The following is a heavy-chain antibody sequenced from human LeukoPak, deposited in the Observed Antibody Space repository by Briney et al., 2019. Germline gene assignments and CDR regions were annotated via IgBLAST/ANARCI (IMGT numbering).Heavy chain of an antibody. V-gene: IGHV3-53*01. CDR2: FYSGGST. CDR1: GFTVSSNY. D-gene: IGHD2-2*01. Sequence: PGGSLRLSCAASGFTVSSNYMSWVRQAPGKGLEWVSVFYSGGSTYYADSVRGRFPISRDNAKNTLYLQMNSLRAEDTAVYDCAKSLGYCSSTNCLVDYWGQGTLVTVSS. J-gene: IGHJ4*02. CDR3: AKSLGYCSSTNCLVDY.